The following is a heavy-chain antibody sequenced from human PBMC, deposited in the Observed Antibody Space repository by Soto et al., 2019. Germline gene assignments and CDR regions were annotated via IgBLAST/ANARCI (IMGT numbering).Heavy chain of an antibody. Sequence: SETLSLTCAVYGGSFSGYYWSWIRQPPGKGLEWIGEINHSGSTNYNPSLKSRVTISVDTSKNQFSLKLSSVTAADTAVYYCARGGRLYYDFWSGYPRYYMDVWGKGTTVTVSS. CDR2: INHSGST. CDR3: ARGGRLYYDFWSGYPRYYMDV. CDR1: GGSFSGYY. D-gene: IGHD3-3*01. J-gene: IGHJ6*03. V-gene: IGHV4-34*01.